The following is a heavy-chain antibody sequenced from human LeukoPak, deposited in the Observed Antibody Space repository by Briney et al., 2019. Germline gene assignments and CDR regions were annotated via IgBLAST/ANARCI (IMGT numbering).Heavy chain of an antibody. J-gene: IGHJ4*02. Sequence: SGGSLRLSCAASGFTFSSYAMTWVRQAPGKGLEWVSAISGSGGSTYYADSVKGRFTISRDNAKNTLYLQMNSLRAEDTAVYYCARDITLTRGGRSDYWGQGTLVTVSA. CDR2: ISGSGGST. CDR1: GFTFSSYA. V-gene: IGHV3-23*01. CDR3: ARDITLTRGGRSDY. D-gene: IGHD3-10*01.